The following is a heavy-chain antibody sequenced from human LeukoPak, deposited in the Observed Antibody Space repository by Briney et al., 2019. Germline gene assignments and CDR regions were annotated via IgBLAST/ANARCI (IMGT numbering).Heavy chain of an antibody. CDR2: ITPSGST. V-gene: IGHV4-34*01. CDR1: GGSISSYY. CDR3: ARGRDYYDSSGYYDWFDP. D-gene: IGHD3-22*01. Sequence: SETLSLTCTVSGGSISSYYWSWVRQAPGKGLEWIGEITPSGSTNYNPSLKSRVTISEDTSKNQFSLKLSSVTAADTAVYYCARGRDYYDSSGYYDWFDPWGQGTLVTVSS. J-gene: IGHJ5*02.